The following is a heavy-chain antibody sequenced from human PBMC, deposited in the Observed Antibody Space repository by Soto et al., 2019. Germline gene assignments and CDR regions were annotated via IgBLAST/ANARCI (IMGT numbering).Heavy chain of an antibody. V-gene: IGHV3-48*02. CDR2: ISSSSSTI. D-gene: IGHD1-26*01. J-gene: IGHJ3*02. Sequence: PGGSLRLSCAASGFTFSSYSMNWVRQAPGKGLEWVSYISSSSSTIYYADSVKGRFTISRDNAKNSLYLQMNSLRDEDMAVYYCARDGEAWELIVLERHDAFDIWGQGTMVTVSS. CDR3: ARDGEAWELIVLERHDAFDI. CDR1: GFTFSSYS.